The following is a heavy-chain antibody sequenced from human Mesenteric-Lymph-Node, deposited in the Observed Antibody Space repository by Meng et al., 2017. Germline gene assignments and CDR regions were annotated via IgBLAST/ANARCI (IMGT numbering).Heavy chain of an antibody. CDR3: ARVGAYCGGDCYHPR. V-gene: IGHV4-4*02. CDR2: IYHSGST. D-gene: IGHD2-21*02. Sequence: LQGLCPGRGEPSGAPSLTCAVAGGSTSSRTCGSWVRQPPGKGLEWIGEIYHSGSTNYNPSLKSRVTISVDESKNQFSLRLSSVTAADTAVYYCARVGAYCGGDCYHPRWGQGTLVTVSS. CDR1: GGSTSSRTC. J-gene: IGHJ4*02.